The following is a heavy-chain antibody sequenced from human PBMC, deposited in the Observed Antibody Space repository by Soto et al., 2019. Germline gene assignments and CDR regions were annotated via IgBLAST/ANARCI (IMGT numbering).Heavy chain of an antibody. CDR2: ISYDGSNK. CDR1: GFTFSSYA. Sequence: QVQLVESGGGVVQPGRSLRLSCAASGFTFSSYAMHWVRQAPGKGLEWVAVISYDGSNKYYADSVKGRFTISRDNSKNTRYLQMNSLRAEDTAVYYCARDPSSSSSGATNWGKGTLVTVSS. D-gene: IGHD6-6*01. J-gene: IGHJ4*02. V-gene: IGHV3-30-3*01. CDR3: ARDPSSSSSGATN.